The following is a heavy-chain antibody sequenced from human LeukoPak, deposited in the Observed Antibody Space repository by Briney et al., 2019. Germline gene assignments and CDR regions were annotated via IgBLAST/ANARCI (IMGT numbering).Heavy chain of an antibody. V-gene: IGHV3-7*03. CDR1: GDTLTEFA. CDR2: IKEDGSEK. J-gene: IGHJ4*02. CDR3: ARDYDYLFAY. D-gene: IGHD3-16*01. Sequence: SCKVSGDTLTEFAMHWVRQAPGKGLEWVANIKEDGSEKYYVDFVKGRFTISRDNAKNSLYLQMNSLSAEDTAVYYCARDYDYLFAYWGQGTLVTVSS.